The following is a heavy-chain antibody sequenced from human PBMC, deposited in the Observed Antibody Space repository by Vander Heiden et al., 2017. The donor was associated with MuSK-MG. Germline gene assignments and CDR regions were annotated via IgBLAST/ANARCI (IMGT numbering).Heavy chain of an antibody. CDR3: ANQYGPTNYGTFDS. Sequence: EVQLLESGGDLVQPGGSLRLSCAASGITFSTCAMSWVRQAPGKGLDWVSSISGSGDATYYADSVKGRFTISRDNSKNTLHLQMNNLRADDTAVYYCANQYGPTNYGTFDSWGQGTLVTVSS. V-gene: IGHV3-23*01. J-gene: IGHJ4*02. CDR2: ISGSGDAT. CDR1: GITFSTCA. D-gene: IGHD3-10*01.